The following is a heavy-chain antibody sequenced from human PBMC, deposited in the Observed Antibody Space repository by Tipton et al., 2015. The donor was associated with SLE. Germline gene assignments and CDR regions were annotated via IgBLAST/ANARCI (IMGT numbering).Heavy chain of an antibody. J-gene: IGHJ6*02. V-gene: IGHV4-61*02. CDR3: AGVVAIPDYHIYAVDV. CDR2: IYKSGGT. CDR1: GGSVSSSGYY. Sequence: LRLSCTVSGGSVSSSGYYWSWIRQPAGKGLEWIGRIYKSGGTNYNASLKRRVTISLDTSKNQFSLRLTSVTAADTAVYYCAGVVAIPDYHIYAVDVWGQGTTVTVSS. D-gene: IGHD2-21*01.